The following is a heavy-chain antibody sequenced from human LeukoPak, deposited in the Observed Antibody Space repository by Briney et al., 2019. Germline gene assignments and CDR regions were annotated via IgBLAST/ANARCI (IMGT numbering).Heavy chain of an antibody. V-gene: IGHV4-31*03. CDR2: LYYSGST. CDR1: DDSISRGGYY. CDR3: ARGDSDYGDGGLDY. D-gene: IGHD4-17*01. Sequence: SETLSLTCNVSDDSISRGGYYWSWIRQHPGKGLEWIGYLYYSGSTFYSPSLKSRLIISRDTSRNQFSLTLRSVTAADTAVYYCARGDSDYGDGGLDYWGQGTLVIVSS. J-gene: IGHJ4*02.